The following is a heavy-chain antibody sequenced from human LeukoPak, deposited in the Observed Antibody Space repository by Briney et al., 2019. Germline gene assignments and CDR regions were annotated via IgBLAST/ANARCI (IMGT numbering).Heavy chain of an antibody. CDR1: GGTFSSYA. CDR3: ARAVYSGGPFDY. D-gene: IGHD2-15*01. CDR2: IIPIFGTA. Sequence: SVKVSCKASGGTFSSYAISWVRQAPGQGLEWMGGIIPIFGTANYAQKFQGRVTITADESTSTAYMELSSLRSEDTAVYYCARAVYSGGPFDYWGQGTLVTVSS. J-gene: IGHJ4*02. V-gene: IGHV1-69*01.